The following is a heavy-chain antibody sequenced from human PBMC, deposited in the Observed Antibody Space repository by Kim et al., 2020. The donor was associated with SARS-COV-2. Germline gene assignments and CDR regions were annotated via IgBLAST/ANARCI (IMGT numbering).Heavy chain of an antibody. D-gene: IGHD4-17*01. CDR1: GFTFSSYA. Sequence: GGSLRLSCAASGFTFSSYAMSWVRQAPGKGLEWVSAISGSGGSTYYADSVKGRFTISRDNSKNTLYLQMNSLRAEDTAVYYCAKDHLIADYGGFYYYYGMDVWGQGTTVTVSS. CDR2: ISGSGGST. J-gene: IGHJ6*02. V-gene: IGHV3-23*01. CDR3: AKDHLIADYGGFYYYYGMDV.